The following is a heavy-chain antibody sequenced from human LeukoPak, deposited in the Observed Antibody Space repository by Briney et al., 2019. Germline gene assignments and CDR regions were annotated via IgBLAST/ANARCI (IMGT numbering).Heavy chain of an antibody. D-gene: IGHD2-21*02. CDR3: ARSYCGGDCYSFFDY. CDR2: INPNSGGT. J-gene: IGHJ4*02. Sequence: ASVKVSCKAFGGTFSSYAITWVRQAPGQGLEWMGWINPNSGGTNYAQKFQGRVTMTRDTSINTAYIELSRLRSDDTAVYYCARSYCGGDCYSFFDYWGQGTLVTVSS. V-gene: IGHV1-2*02. CDR1: GGTFSSYA.